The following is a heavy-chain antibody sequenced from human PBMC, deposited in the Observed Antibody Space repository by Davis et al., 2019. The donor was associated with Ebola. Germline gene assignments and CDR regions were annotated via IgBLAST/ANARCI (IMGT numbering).Heavy chain of an antibody. J-gene: IGHJ6*02. CDR3: ARDDGGNSYYYYGMDV. CDR2: INPNSGGT. Sequence: ASVKVSCKASGYTFTGYYMHWVRQAPGQGLEWMGWINPNSGGTNYAQKFQGWVTMTRDTSISTAYMELSSLRSEDTAVYYCARDDGGNSYYYYGMDVWGQGTTVTVSS. CDR1: GYTFTGYY. V-gene: IGHV1-2*04. D-gene: IGHD4-23*01.